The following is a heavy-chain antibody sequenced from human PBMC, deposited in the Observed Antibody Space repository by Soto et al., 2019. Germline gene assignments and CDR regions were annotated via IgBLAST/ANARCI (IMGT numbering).Heavy chain of an antibody. J-gene: IGHJ4*02. CDR2: ISGSGEST. Sequence: WWAVSGCSVSSSAVGVASQAPGKGLEWVSAISGSGESTYYADSVKGRFTISRDNSKNTLYLQMNSLRAEDTAVYYCAKDGAVVVMDYWGQGTLVTVS. D-gene: IGHD2-15*01. V-gene: IGHV3-23*01. CDR1: GCSVSSSA. CDR3: AKDGAVVVMDY.